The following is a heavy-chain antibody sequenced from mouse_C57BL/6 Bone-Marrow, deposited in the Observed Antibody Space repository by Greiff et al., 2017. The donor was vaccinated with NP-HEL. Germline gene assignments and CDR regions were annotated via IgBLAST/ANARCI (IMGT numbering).Heavy chain of an antibody. CDR2: IHPNSGST. Sequence: VQLQQPGAELVKPGASVKLSCKASGYTFTSYWMHWVKQRPGQGLEWIGMIHPNSGSTNYNEKFKSKATLTVDKSSSTAYMQLSSLTSEDSAVYYCARWTPCYRNYVPAYWGQATLVTVSA. J-gene: IGHJ3*01. CDR3: ARWTPCYRNYVPAY. V-gene: IGHV1-64*01. CDR1: GYTFTSYW. D-gene: IGHD2-5*01.